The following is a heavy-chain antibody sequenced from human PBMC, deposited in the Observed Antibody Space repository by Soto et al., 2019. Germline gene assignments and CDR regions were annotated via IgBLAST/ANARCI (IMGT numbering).Heavy chain of an antibody. J-gene: IGHJ5*02. CDR2: INAGNGNT. V-gene: IGHV1-3*01. D-gene: IGHD3-9*01. Sequence: ASVKVSCKASGYTFTSYAMHWVRQAPGQRLEWMGWINAGNGNTKYSQKFQGRVTITRDTSASTAYMELSSLRSEDTAVYYCTRDHSEGYDILTGYRGFDPWGQGTLVTVSS. CDR1: GYTFTSYA. CDR3: TRDHSEGYDILTGYRGFDP.